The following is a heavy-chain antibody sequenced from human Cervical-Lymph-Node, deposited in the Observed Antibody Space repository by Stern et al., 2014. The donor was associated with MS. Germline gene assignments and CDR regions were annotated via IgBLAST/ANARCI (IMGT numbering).Heavy chain of an antibody. V-gene: IGHV4-59*13. D-gene: IGHD6-19*01. J-gene: IGHJ6*02. Sequence: QVTLQESGPGLVKPSETLSLTCTVSGDAITSYYWSWIRPPPGKGLEWIGYIHSSGSTNYNPSLKSRVTISVDTSKNQFSLKLISVTAADTAVYYCARARIVVTGRYYFYYGIDVWGQGTTGTVSS. CDR3: ARARIVVTGRYYFYYGIDV. CDR1: GDAITSYY. CDR2: IHSSGST.